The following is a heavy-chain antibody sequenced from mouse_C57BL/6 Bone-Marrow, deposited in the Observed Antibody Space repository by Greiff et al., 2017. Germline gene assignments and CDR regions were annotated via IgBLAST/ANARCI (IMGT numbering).Heavy chain of an antibody. CDR3: TTAAMITTRYFDY. D-gene: IGHD2-4*01. V-gene: IGHV14-4*01. Sequence: VQLKESGAELVRPGASVKLSCTASGFNIKDDYMHWVKQRPEQGLEWIGWIAPENGDTEYASKFQGKATITADTSSNTAYLQLSSLTSEDTAVYYCTTAAMITTRYFDYWGQGTTLTVSS. CDR2: IAPENGDT. CDR1: GFNIKDDY. J-gene: IGHJ2*01.